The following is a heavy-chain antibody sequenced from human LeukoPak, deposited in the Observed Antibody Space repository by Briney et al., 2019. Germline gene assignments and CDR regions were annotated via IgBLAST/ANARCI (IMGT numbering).Heavy chain of an antibody. D-gene: IGHD6-19*01. CDR1: GGPISRSY. CDR2: IFTSGTT. CDR3: ARDFGFGSA. V-gene: IGHV4-4*07. J-gene: IGHJ5*02. Sequence: SETLSLTCTVSGGPISRSYWSWIRQPAGKGLEWIGRIFTSGTTEYNPSLKSRVTMSVDTSKNQFSLKLTSVTAADTAVYYCARDFGFGSAWGQGALVTVSS.